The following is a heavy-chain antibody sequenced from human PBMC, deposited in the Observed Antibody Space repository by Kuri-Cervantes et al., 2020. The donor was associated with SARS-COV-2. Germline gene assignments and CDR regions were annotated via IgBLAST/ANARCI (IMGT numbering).Heavy chain of an antibody. CDR2: INPNSGGT. D-gene: IGHD6-19*01. CDR3: ARHSGSGWTGNWFDP. CDR1: GYTFTGCY. V-gene: IGHV1-2*04. Sequence: ASVKVSCKASGYTFTGCYMHWVRQAPGQGLEWMGWINPNSGGTNYAQKFQGWVTMTRDTSISTAYMELSRLRSDDTAVYYCARHSGSGWTGNWFDPWGQGTLVTVSS. J-gene: IGHJ5*02.